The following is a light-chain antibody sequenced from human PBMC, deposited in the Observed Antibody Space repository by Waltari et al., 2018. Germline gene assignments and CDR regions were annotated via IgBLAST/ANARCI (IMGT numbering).Light chain of an antibody. CDR3: QSFDTSLSHGVV. V-gene: IGLV1-40*02. CDR2: GNN. CDR1: SPKIGAGHD. J-gene: IGLJ3*02. Sequence: QSILTQPPSVSGAPGQRVTISSTGSSPKIGAGHDVHWYQEFPGTGPKLLIYGNNNRPSGVPDRFSGSKSGTSASLTITGLQAEDEADYYCQSFDTSLSHGVVFGGGTKVTVL.